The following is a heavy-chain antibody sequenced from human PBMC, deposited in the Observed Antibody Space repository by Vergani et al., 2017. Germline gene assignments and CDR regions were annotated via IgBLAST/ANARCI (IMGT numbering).Heavy chain of an antibody. D-gene: IGHD4-17*01. CDR3: TRDDYGDYGWDY. J-gene: IGHJ4*02. Sequence: EVQLLESGGGLVQPGRSLRLSCTASGFTFGDYAMSWVRQAPGKGLEWVGFIRSKAYGGTTEYAASVKGRFTISRDDSKSIAYLQMNSLKTEDTAVYYCTRDDYGDYGWDYWGQGTLVTVSS. V-gene: IGHV3-49*04. CDR2: IRSKAYGGTT. CDR1: GFTFGDYA.